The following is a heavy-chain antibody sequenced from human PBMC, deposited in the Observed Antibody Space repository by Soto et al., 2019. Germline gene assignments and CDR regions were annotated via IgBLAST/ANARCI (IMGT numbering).Heavy chain of an antibody. CDR1: GFTFSIYW. CDR2: MNMDGSRT. J-gene: IGHJ4*02. D-gene: IGHD3-22*01. CDR3: VRGDGDRYDGHGYLGRH. Sequence: EVQLVESGGGLVQPGGSLRLSCAASGFTFSIYWMHWVRQAPGKGLVWVSRMNMDGSRTSYADFAKGRFTISRDDAKSTVYRQMSNLRAEDTGVYYCVRGDGDRYDGHGYLGRHWGQGTLVTVSS. V-gene: IGHV3-74*01.